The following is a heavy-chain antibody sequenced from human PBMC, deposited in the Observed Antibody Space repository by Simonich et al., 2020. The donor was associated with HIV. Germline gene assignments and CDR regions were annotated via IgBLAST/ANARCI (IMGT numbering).Heavy chain of an antibody. Sequence: QVQLQQWGAGLLKPSETLSFTCAVYGGSFSGYNWSWIRQPPGKGLEWIGKINHSGITNSKYSLNSRATISVDKSKNQFSLKLSSVTAADTAIYYCARRDRELILYFDYWGQGNLVTVSS. D-gene: IGHD3-3*01. CDR2: INHSGIT. CDR1: GGSFSGYN. J-gene: IGHJ4*02. CDR3: ARRDRELILYFDY. V-gene: IGHV4-34*01.